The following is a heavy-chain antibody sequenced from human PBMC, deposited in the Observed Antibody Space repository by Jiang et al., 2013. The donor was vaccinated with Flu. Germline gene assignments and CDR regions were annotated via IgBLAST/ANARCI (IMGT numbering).Heavy chain of an antibody. V-gene: IGHV3-15*01. D-gene: IGHD2-15*01. CDR3: TPKTPQYWNY. Sequence: RIKSKTDGGTTDYAAPVKGRFTISRDDSKNTLYLQMNSLKTEDTAVYYCTPKTPQYWNYWGQGTLVTVSS. J-gene: IGHJ4*02. CDR2: IKSKTDGGTT.